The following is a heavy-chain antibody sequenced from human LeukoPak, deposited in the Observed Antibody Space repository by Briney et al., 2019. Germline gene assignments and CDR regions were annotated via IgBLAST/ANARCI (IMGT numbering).Heavy chain of an antibody. CDR1: GFKFSNYA. J-gene: IGHJ4*02. CDR2: ISGSGSRT. Sequence: GGSLRLSCGASGFKFSNYAMNWVRQAPGKGLEWGSFISGSGSRTYYTDSVKGRFTISRDNSKNTVFLQMNRRRCKHTAVNFRAKYRYSSGWFFDYWGQGTLVTVSS. V-gene: IGHV3-23*01. CDR3: AKYRYSSGWFFDY. D-gene: IGHD6-19*01.